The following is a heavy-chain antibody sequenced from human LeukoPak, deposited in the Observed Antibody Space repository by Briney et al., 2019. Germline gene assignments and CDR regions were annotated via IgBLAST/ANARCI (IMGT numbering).Heavy chain of an antibody. V-gene: IGHV3-48*02. CDR1: GFTFSSYD. CDR2: ISTISSTK. J-gene: IGHJ4*02. Sequence: GGSLRLSCAASGFTFSSYDMNWVRQAPGQGLEWVSYISTISSTKCYADSVKGRFTISRDNAKNSLYLQMNSLRDEDTAVYYCARGKIGYYYGDYDGYWGQGTLVTVSS. D-gene: IGHD4-17*01. CDR3: ARGKIGYYYGDYDGY.